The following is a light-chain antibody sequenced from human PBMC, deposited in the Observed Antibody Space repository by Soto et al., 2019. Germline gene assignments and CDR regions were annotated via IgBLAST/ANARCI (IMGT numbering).Light chain of an antibody. Sequence: QSVLTQPPSVSGAPGQRVTISCTGSYSNIGAGYEVHWYQQIPGTAPKLLISGHNNRPSRVPDRFFGSKSGTSASLTIIGLRAEDEADYYCQSYDSSLSGSGVFGGGTKVTVL. V-gene: IGLV1-40*01. CDR3: QSYDSSLSGSGV. CDR1: YSNIGAGYE. J-gene: IGLJ3*02. CDR2: GHN.